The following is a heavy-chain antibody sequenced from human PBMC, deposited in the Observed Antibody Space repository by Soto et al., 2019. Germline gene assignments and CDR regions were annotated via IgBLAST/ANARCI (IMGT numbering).Heavy chain of an antibody. J-gene: IGHJ4*02. D-gene: IGHD3-3*01. CDR3: AKLPQGYDFWSGYLDY. V-gene: IGHV3-23*01. Sequence: GGSLRLSCAASGFTFSSYAMSWVRQAPGKGLEWVSAISGSGGSTYYADSVKGRFTISRDNSKNTLYLQMNSLRAEDTAVYYCAKLPQGYDFWSGYLDYWGQGTLVTVSS. CDR1: GFTFSSYA. CDR2: ISGSGGST.